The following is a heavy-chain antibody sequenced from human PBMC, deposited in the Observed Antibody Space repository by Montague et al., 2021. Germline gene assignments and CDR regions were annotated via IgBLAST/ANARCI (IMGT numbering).Heavy chain of an antibody. Sequence: SLRLSCASSGFTFSNFWMHWVRQAPGKGLVWVSRIVGDGHYKNYADSVQGRFTISRDNAENTLYLHMDGLRVGDTAVYYCVRDGDGFNFDYWGQGTLVTVSS. D-gene: IGHD5-24*01. CDR3: VRDGDGFNFDY. CDR2: IVGDGHYK. CDR1: GFTFSNFW. V-gene: IGHV3-74*01. J-gene: IGHJ4*02.